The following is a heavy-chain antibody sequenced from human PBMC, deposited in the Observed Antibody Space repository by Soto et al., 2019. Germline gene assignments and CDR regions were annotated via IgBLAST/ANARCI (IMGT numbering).Heavy chain of an antibody. Sequence: EVQLMESGGGLVQPGGSLRLSCAVSGLTVNSNYMSWVHQAPGKGLEWVSLIYSGDNTVYADSVKGRFTISRDNSKNTLSLQMNSLRAEDTAVYYRASWSSGYYWVYWGRGTLVTVSS. D-gene: IGHD3-22*01. CDR1: GLTVNSNY. V-gene: IGHV3-66*01. CDR3: ASWSSGYYWVY. CDR2: IYSGDNT. J-gene: IGHJ4*02.